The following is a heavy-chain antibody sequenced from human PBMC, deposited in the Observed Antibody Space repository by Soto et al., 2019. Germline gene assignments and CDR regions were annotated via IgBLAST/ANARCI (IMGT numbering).Heavy chain of an antibody. Sequence: SVKVSCKASGFTFTSSAVQWVRQARGQRLEWIGWIVVGSGNTNYAQKFQERVTITRDMSTSTAYMELSSLRSEDTAVYYCAADRTYCGGDRYVDWGQGTLVTVAS. CDR1: GFTFTSSA. D-gene: IGHD2-21*02. CDR3: AADRTYCGGDRYVD. V-gene: IGHV1-58*01. J-gene: IGHJ4*02. CDR2: IVVGSGNT.